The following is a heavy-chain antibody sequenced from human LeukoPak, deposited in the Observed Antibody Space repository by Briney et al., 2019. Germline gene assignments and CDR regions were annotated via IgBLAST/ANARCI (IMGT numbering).Heavy chain of an antibody. CDR2: IYYSGST. Sequence: SETLSLTCNVSGGSISSGGYYWTWIRQHPGKGLEWIGYIYYSGSTYYNPSLKSRVIISIDTSKNQFSLKLNSMTAADTAVYYCARAAHYDVLTGYSKPSPSDYWGQGTLVTVSS. CDR3: ARAAHYDVLTGYSKPSPSDY. D-gene: IGHD3-9*01. J-gene: IGHJ4*02. V-gene: IGHV4-31*03. CDR1: GGSISSGGYY.